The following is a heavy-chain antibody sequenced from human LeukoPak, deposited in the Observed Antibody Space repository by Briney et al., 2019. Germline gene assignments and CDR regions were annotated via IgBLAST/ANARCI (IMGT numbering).Heavy chain of an antibody. CDR1: GFTIHDDA. V-gene: IGHV3-23*01. CDR2: ISGSGGST. J-gene: IGHJ3*02. D-gene: IGHD1-1*01. CDR3: ASLDPYDAFDI. Sequence: GGSLRLSCAASGFTIHDDAMSWVRQAPGKGLEWVSAISGSGGSTYYADSVKGRFTISRDNAKNSLYLQMNSLRAEDTAVYYCASLDPYDAFDIWGQGTMVTVSS.